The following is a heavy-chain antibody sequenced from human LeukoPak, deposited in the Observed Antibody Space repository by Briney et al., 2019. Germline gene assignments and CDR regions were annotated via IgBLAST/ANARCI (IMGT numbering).Heavy chain of an antibody. Sequence: GESLKISCKGSGYSFTSYWIGWVRQMPGKGLEWMGIIYPGDSDTRYSPSFQGQVTISADKSISTAYLQWSSLKASDTAMYYCARHPSYYDILTGYNYYYGMDVWGKGTTVTVSS. J-gene: IGHJ6*04. D-gene: IGHD3-9*01. CDR2: IYPGDSDT. CDR3: ARHPSYYDILTGYNYYYGMDV. V-gene: IGHV5-51*01. CDR1: GYSFTSYW.